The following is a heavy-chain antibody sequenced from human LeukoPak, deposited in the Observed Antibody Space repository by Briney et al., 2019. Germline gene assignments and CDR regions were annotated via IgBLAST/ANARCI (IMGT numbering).Heavy chain of an antibody. V-gene: IGHV4-31*03. CDR2: IYYSGST. D-gene: IGHD3-22*01. CDR3: ARDVSEGYYDSSGYYHAHFFDY. Sequence: SETLSLTCTVSGGSISSDGYYWSWIRQHQRKGLEWIGYIYYSGSTYYNPSLKSRVTISVDTSKNQFSLKLSSVTAADTAVYYCARDVSEGYYDSSGYYHAHFFDYWGQGTLVTVSS. J-gene: IGHJ4*02. CDR1: GGSISSDGYY.